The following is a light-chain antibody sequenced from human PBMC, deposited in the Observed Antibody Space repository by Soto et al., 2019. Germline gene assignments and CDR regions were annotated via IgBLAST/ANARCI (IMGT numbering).Light chain of an antibody. CDR2: SAS. CDR3: QHYGGTPWT. CDR1: QSISSSY. J-gene: IGKJ1*01. Sequence: EVVLTQSPGTLSLSPGERATLSCRASQSISSSYLAWYQQKPGQAPSLLIYSASTRATDIPDRISGSGFGTDFTLTISRLEPEDFAVYYCQHYGGTPWTFGQGTKVEIK. V-gene: IGKV3-20*01.